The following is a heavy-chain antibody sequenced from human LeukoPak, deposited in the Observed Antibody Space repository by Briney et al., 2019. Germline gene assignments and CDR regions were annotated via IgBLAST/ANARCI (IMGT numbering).Heavy chain of an antibody. CDR2: INHSGST. V-gene: IGHV4-34*01. Sequence: SETLSLTCAVYGGSFSGYYWSWIRQPPGKGLEWIGEINHSGSTNYNPSLKSRVTISVDTSKNQFSRKLSSVTAADTAVYYCARVAHRPLSYDFWSGYPHLGRFDPWGQGTLVTVSS. J-gene: IGHJ5*02. D-gene: IGHD3-3*01. CDR1: GGSFSGYY. CDR3: ARVAHRPLSYDFWSGYPHLGRFDP.